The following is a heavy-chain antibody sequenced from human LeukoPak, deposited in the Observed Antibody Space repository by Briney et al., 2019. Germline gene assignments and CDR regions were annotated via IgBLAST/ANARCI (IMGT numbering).Heavy chain of an antibody. CDR1: GYSFTSYW. CDR2: IYPGDSDT. CDR3: ARRPLYDILTGYPLYYFDY. Sequence: RGESLKISCKGSGYSFTSYWIGWVRQMPGKGLEWMGIIYPGDSDTRYSPSFQGQVTISADKSISTAYLQWSSLKASDTAMYYCARRPLYDILTGYPLYYFDYWGQGTLVTVSS. J-gene: IGHJ4*02. D-gene: IGHD3-9*01. V-gene: IGHV5-51*01.